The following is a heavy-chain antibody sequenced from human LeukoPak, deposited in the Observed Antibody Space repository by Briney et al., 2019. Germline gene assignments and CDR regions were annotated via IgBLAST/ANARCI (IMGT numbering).Heavy chain of an antibody. CDR2: ISINGDKT. CDR3: IKDRIGTWSFDH. CDR1: GFTFSGHF. Sequence: PGGSLRLSCSASGFTFSGHFMHWVRQAQGKALEYVSSISINGDKTYYAEFVKGRFTISRDNSKNTLYLQLSSLRVEDTAVYYCIKDRIGTWSFDHWGQGTLLTVSS. J-gene: IGHJ4*02. D-gene: IGHD1-26*01. V-gene: IGHV3-64D*06.